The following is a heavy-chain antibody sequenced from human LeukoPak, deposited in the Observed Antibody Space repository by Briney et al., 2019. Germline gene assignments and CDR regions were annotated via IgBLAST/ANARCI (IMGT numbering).Heavy chain of an antibody. J-gene: IGHJ4*02. CDR2: ISGSGGST. CDR3: AKDLVYSSLRTGQDY. D-gene: IGHD6-13*01. Sequence: PGGSLRPSCAASGFTFSSYAMSWVRQAPGKGLEWVSAISGSGGSTYYADSVKGRFTISRDNSKNTLYLQMNSLRAEDTAVYYCAKDLVYSSLRTGQDYWGEGTLVTVSS. V-gene: IGHV3-23*01. CDR1: GFTFSSYA.